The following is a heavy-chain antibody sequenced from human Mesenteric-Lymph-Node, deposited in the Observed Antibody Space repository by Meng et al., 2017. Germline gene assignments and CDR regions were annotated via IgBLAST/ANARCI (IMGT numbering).Heavy chain of an antibody. CDR3: STEYTRNWYTYFSFDY. Sequence: GESLKIPCAASGFTFSNAWMSWVRQVPGKGLEWVVRIKSKIDGGTTDYAAPVKGRFTISRDDSKTTLYLQMNSLKIEDTAVYYCSTEYTRNWYTYFSFDYWGQGTLVTVSS. V-gene: IGHV3-15*01. J-gene: IGHJ4*02. CDR2: IKSKIDGGTT. D-gene: IGHD6-13*01. CDR1: GFTFSNAW.